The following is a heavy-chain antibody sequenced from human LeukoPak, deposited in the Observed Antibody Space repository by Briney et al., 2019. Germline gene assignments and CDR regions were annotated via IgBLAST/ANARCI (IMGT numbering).Heavy chain of an antibody. Sequence: PGRSLRLSCAASGFTFSSYAMHWVRQAPGKGLEWVAVISYDGSNKYYADSVKGRFTISRDNSKNTLYLQMNSLRAEDTAVYYCARGKAAAAYGMDVWGQGTTVTVSS. CDR1: GFTFSSYA. CDR2: ISYDGSNK. V-gene: IGHV3-30-3*01. J-gene: IGHJ6*02. CDR3: ARGKAAAAYGMDV. D-gene: IGHD6-13*01.